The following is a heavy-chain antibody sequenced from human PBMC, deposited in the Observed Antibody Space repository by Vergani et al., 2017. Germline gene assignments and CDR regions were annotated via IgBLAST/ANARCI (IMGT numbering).Heavy chain of an antibody. J-gene: IGHJ4*02. Sequence: EVQLVESGGGLVQPGGSLRLSCAASGFTFSGYWMSWVRQAPGKGLEWVAAIKGDGSAKQYVESVKGRFTISRDNAKSSLYLQMNSLRVADTAVYYCARGHPVGSYWGQGTLVTVSS. CDR1: GFTFSGYW. V-gene: IGHV3-7*01. CDR2: IKGDGSAK. CDR3: ARGHPVGSY. D-gene: IGHD1-26*01.